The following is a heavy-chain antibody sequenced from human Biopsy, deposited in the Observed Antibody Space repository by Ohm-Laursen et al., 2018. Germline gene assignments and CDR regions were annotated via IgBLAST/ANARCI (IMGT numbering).Heavy chain of an antibody. V-gene: IGHV1-8*01. Sequence: GASVKVSCKTSGYTSTSYEINWVRQATGQGLEWMGWMNPDSGNTGYAQNFQGRVTMTRNTSISTAYMELSSLRSEDTAVYFCARADPPLFYYGSGSSNWFDPWGQGTLVTVSS. CDR3: ARADPPLFYYGSGSSNWFDP. CDR1: GYTSTSYE. J-gene: IGHJ5*02. CDR2: MNPDSGNT. D-gene: IGHD3-10*01.